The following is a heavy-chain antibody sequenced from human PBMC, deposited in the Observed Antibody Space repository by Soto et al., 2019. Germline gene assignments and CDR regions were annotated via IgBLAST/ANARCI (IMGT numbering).Heavy chain of an antibody. V-gene: IGHV1-69*12. Sequence: QVQLVQSGAEVKKPGSSVKVSCKASGGTFSSYAISWLRQAPVQGLEWMGWIIHIFGTANYAQKFQGRVTLTADESTSTAYMERSSLRSEETAVYYCAREQMATDLDYRGQGTLVTVSS. CDR3: AREQMATDLDY. D-gene: IGHD5-12*01. J-gene: IGHJ4*02. CDR1: GGTFSSYA. CDR2: IIHIFGTA.